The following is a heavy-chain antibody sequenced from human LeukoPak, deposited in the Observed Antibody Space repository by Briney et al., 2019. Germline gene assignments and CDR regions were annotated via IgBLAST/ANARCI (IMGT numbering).Heavy chain of an antibody. Sequence: GGSLRLSCAASGFTFSSYGMHWVRQASGKGLEWVTFIWFDGSDKYYADSVKGRFTISRDNSKNTLYLQMNSLRAEDTAVYYCACDYGGNSGVDYWGQGTLVTVSS. CDR3: ACDYGGNSGVDY. V-gene: IGHV3-30*02. D-gene: IGHD4-23*01. CDR1: GFTFSSYG. J-gene: IGHJ4*02. CDR2: IWFDGSDK.